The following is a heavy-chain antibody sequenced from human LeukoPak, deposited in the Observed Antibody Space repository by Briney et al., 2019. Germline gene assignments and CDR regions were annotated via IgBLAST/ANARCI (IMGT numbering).Heavy chain of an antibody. CDR1: GFTFSNFG. V-gene: IGHV3-23*01. D-gene: IGHD3-16*01. Sequence: GGSLRLSCAGSGFTFSNFGMSWVRQAPGKGPEWVARISGRGDSSNYADSVKGRFTISRDNLKSTVDLQMDSLRADDTALYYCARGRNYGSGNYVFDYWGQGTLVTVSS. CDR3: ARGRNYGSGNYVFDY. J-gene: IGHJ4*02. CDR2: ISGRGDSS.